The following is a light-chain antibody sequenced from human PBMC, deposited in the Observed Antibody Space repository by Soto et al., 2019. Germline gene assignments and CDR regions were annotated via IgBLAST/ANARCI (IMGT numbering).Light chain of an antibody. V-gene: IGLV2-14*03. CDR2: DVT. CDR1: SSDVGGYNY. CDR3: SSYTSSSSRV. J-gene: IGLJ3*02. Sequence: QSVLTQPASVSGSPGQSITISCTGTSSDVGGYNYVSWYQQHPGKAPKLLIYDVTNRPSGVSSRFSGSKSGNTASLTISGLQADDEADYYCSSYTSSSSRVFGGGTKLTVL.